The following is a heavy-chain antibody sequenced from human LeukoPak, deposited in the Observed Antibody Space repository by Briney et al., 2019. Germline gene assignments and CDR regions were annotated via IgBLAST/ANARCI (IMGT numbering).Heavy chain of an antibody. CDR3: ASGLPRGRHYGGNPPLDY. Sequence: ASVKVSCKASGYTFTGYYMHWVRQAPGQGLEWMGWINPNSGGTNYAQKFQGRVTMTRDTSISTAYMELSSLRSDDTAVDYCASGLPRGRHYGGNPPLDYWGEGTLVTVSS. J-gene: IGHJ4*02. CDR1: GYTFTGYY. D-gene: IGHD4-23*01. CDR2: INPNSGGT. V-gene: IGHV1-2*02.